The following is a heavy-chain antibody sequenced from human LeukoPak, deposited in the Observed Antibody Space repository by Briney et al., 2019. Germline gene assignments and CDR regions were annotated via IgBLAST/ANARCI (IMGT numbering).Heavy chain of an antibody. D-gene: IGHD5-18*01. Sequence: GGSLRLSCAASGLTFSSYAMHWVRQAPGKGLEWVAVISYDGSNKYYADSVKGRFTISRDNSKNTPYLQMNSLRAEDTAVYYCARETAMVTNYFDYWGQGTLVTVSS. J-gene: IGHJ4*02. V-gene: IGHV3-30-3*01. CDR3: ARETAMVTNYFDY. CDR1: GLTFSSYA. CDR2: ISYDGSNK.